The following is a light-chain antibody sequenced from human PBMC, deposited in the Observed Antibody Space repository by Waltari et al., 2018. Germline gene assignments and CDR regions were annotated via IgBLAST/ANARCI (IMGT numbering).Light chain of an antibody. Sequence: QSALTQPASVSGSPGQSITISCTGTSSDVRGYKYVSWYQQQPGKAPKLMIYDVSNRPSGVSNRFSGSKSGNTASLTISGLQAEDEADYYCSSYTSSSVVFGGGTKLTVL. J-gene: IGLJ2*01. CDR1: SSDVRGYKY. CDR2: DVS. CDR3: SSYTSSSVV. V-gene: IGLV2-14*01.